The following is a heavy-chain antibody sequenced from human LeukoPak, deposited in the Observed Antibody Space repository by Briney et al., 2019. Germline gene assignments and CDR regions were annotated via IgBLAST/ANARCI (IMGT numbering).Heavy chain of an antibody. CDR3: ARGLNSYGYYFDY. D-gene: IGHD5-18*01. CDR2: IYSGGST. V-gene: IGHV3-53*01. Sequence: PGGSLRLSXAASGFTVSSNYMSWVRQAPGKGLEWVSVIYSGGSTYYADSVKGRFTISRDNSKNTLYLQMNSLRAEDTAVYYCARGLNSYGYYFDYWGQGTLVTVSS. CDR1: GFTVSSNY. J-gene: IGHJ4*02.